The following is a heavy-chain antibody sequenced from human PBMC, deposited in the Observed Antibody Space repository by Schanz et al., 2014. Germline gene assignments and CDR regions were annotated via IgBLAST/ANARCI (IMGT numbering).Heavy chain of an antibody. CDR3: AKDAPYPFDL. Sequence: EMQLLESGGGLIQPGGSLRLSCAASGFTFSTHAMSCVRQAPGKGLEWVSSISGDHRNTFYADSVKGRFTISRDNSKNTLYLQMNSLRAEDTAIYYCAKDAPYPFDLWGRGTPITVSS. CDR2: ISGDHRNT. V-gene: IGHV3-23*01. J-gene: IGHJ2*01. CDR1: GFTFSTHA.